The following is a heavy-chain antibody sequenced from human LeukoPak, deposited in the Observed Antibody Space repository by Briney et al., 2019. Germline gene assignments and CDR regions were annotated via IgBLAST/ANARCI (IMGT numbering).Heavy chain of an antibody. J-gene: IGHJ4*02. V-gene: IGHV3-74*01. CDR1: GLTFSSHW. Sequence: GGSLRLSCAASGLTFSSHWMHWVRQAPGKGLVWVSRINERGSSTSYADSVKGRFTISRVNAKNTLYLQMNNLRADDTAVYYCAGGRLVATSKAVAIDYWGQGTLVTVSS. CDR2: INERGSST. CDR3: AGGRLVATSKAVAIDY. D-gene: IGHD5-12*01.